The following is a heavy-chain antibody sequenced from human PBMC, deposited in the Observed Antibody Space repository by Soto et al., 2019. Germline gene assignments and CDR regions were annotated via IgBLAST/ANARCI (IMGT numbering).Heavy chain of an antibody. D-gene: IGHD3-22*01. V-gene: IGHV5-51*01. J-gene: IGHJ4*02. CDR3: ARSYYDSSGYCYDMDY. CDR2: IFPRDSDT. CDR1: GYNYDAYW. Sequence: GESLKISCKGSGYNYDAYWIAWVRQMPGKGLEWMGIIFPRDSDTRYRPSFQGQVTISADRSTTTAYLQWYSLKASDTAMYYCARSYYDSSGYCYDMDYWGQGTLVTVSS.